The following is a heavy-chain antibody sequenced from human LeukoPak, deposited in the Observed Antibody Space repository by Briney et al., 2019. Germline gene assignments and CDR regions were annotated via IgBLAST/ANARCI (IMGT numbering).Heavy chain of an antibody. D-gene: IGHD5-18*01. V-gene: IGHV3-30-3*01. CDR1: GFTFSSYA. J-gene: IGHJ4*02. CDR3: ARDQRIGGYSYGLTGNFDY. Sequence: GGSLRLSCAASGFTFSSYAMHWVRQAPGKGLEWVAVISYDGSNKYYADSVKGRFTISRDNSKNTLYLQMNSLRTEDTAVYYCARDQRIGGYSYGLTGNFDYWGQGTLVTVSS. CDR2: ISYDGSNK.